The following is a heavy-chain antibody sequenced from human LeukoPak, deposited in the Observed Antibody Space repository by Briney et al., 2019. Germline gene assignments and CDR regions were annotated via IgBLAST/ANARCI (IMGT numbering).Heavy chain of an antibody. V-gene: IGHV3-48*04. CDR1: GFTFSSYA. Sequence: GGSLRLSCAASGFTFSSYAMSWVRQAPGKGLEWVSYISSSGSTIYYADSVKGRFTISRDNAKNSLYLQMNSLRAEDTAVYYCARAPRWGSGSYSDYWGQGTLVTVSS. CDR3: ARAPRWGSGSYSDY. CDR2: ISSSGSTI. D-gene: IGHD3-10*01. J-gene: IGHJ4*02.